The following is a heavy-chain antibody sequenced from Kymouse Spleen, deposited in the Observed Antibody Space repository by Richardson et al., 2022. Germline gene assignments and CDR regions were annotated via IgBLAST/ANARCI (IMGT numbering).Heavy chain of an antibody. J-gene: IGHJ4*02. D-gene: IGHD1-26*01. CDR3: AKKDGSSFDY. CDR1: GFTFSSYG. CDR2: ISYDGSNK. Sequence: QVQLVESGGGVVQPGRSLRLSCAASGFTFSSYGMHWVRQAPGKGLEWVAVISYDGSNKYYADSVKGRFTISRDNSKNTLYLQMNSLRAEDTAVYYCAKKDGSSFDYWGQGTLVTVSS. V-gene: IGHV3-30*18.